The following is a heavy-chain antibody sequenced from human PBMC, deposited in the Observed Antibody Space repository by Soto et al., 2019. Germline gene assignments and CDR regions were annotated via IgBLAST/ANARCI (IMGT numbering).Heavy chain of an antibody. CDR3: ARGWEVTGRGDCEY. J-gene: IGHJ4*02. Sequence: DSCKASGYTFTSYGISWVRQAPGQGLDWMGWISAYNGNTNYAQKLQGRVTMTTDTSTSTAYMELRSLRSDDTAVYYCARGWEVTGRGDCEYWGQGTLVIVSS. CDR1: GYTFTSYG. D-gene: IGHD6-19*01. CDR2: ISAYNGNT. V-gene: IGHV1-18*04.